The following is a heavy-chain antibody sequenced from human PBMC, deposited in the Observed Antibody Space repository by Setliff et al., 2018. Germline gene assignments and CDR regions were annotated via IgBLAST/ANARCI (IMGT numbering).Heavy chain of an antibody. Sequence: SETLSLTCTVSGGSISSYYWSWIRQPPGKGLEWIGYIYYSGSTNYNPSLKSRVTISVDTSKNQFSLKLSSVTAADTAVYYCASSEWQFLEWGYYYYYMAVWGRGTTVTVSS. V-gene: IGHV4-59*01. J-gene: IGHJ6*03. CDR2: IYYSGST. CDR3: ASSEWQFLEWGYYYYYMAV. D-gene: IGHD3-3*01. CDR1: GGSISSYY.